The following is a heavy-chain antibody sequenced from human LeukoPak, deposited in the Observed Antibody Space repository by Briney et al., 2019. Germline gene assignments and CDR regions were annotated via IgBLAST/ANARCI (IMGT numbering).Heavy chain of an antibody. Sequence: GGSLRLSCAASGFTLSSNYMSWVRQAPGKGLEWVSVIYSGGSTYYSDAVKGRFPISRDNSKNTLYLQMNSLRAEDTAVYYCARYRDDWNDDLFDYWGQGTLVTVSS. CDR3: ARYRDDWNDDLFDY. V-gene: IGHV3-53*01. D-gene: IGHD1-1*01. CDR1: GFTLSSNY. J-gene: IGHJ4*02. CDR2: IYSGGST.